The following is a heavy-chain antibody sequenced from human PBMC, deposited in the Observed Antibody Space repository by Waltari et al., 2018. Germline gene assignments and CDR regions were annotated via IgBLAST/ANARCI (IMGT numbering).Heavy chain of an antibody. CDR2: ISSSGSTI. CDR3: ARDRSMSYLPATGTPDAFDI. V-gene: IGHV3-48*04. CDR1: GFTVSSYS. D-gene: IGHD1-26*01. J-gene: IGHJ3*02. Sequence: EVQLVESGGGLVQPGGSLRLSCAASGFTVSSYSMNWVRQAPGKGLEWVSYISSSGSTIYYADSVKGRFTISRDNAKNSLYLQMNSLRAEDTAVYYCARDRSMSYLPATGTPDAFDIWGQGTMVTVSS.